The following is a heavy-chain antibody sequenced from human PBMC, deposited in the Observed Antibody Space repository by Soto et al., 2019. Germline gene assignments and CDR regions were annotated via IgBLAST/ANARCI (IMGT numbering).Heavy chain of an antibody. CDR2: ISGSGGST. Sequence: EVQQLESGGGLVQPGGSLRLSCAASGFTFSSYGMSWVRQAPGKGLEWVSAISGSGGSTYNADSVKGRFTISRDNSKNTLYPQMNSLRAEDTAVYYCAKNEGYSSGWYLDWGQGTLVTVSS. V-gene: IGHV3-23*01. CDR3: AKNEGYSSGWYLD. J-gene: IGHJ4*02. CDR1: GFTFSSYG. D-gene: IGHD6-19*01.